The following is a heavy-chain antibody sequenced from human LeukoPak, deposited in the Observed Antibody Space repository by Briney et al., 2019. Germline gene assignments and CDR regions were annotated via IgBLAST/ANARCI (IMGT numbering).Heavy chain of an antibody. Sequence: SETLSLTCTVSGDSISSSNCYWGWIRQPPGKGLEWIGSIYFSGGTYYNASLKSRVTISVDTSKNQFSLKLSSVTAADTAVYYCARQTGSGLFSLPGGQGTLVTTSS. D-gene: IGHD3-10*01. CDR2: IYFSGGT. CDR3: ARQTGSGLFSLP. V-gene: IGHV4-39*01. J-gene: IGHJ4*02. CDR1: GDSISSSNCY.